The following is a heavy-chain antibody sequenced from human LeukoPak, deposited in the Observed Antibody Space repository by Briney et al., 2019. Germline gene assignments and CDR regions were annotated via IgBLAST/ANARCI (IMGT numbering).Heavy chain of an antibody. CDR2: ISYDGSNK. V-gene: IGHV3-30*18. CDR1: GFTFSSYG. CDR3: ANGNYYGSGSTGAFDI. Sequence: PGGSLRLSCAASGFTFSSYGMHWVRQAPGKGLEWVAVISYDGSNKYYADSVKGRFTISRDNSKNTLYLQMNSLRAEDTAVYYCANGNYYGSGSTGAFDIWGQGTMVTVSS. J-gene: IGHJ3*02. D-gene: IGHD3-10*01.